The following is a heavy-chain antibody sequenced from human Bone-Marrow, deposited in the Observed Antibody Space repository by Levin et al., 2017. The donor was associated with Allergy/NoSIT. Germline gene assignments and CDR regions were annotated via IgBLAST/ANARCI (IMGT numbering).Heavy chain of an antibody. Sequence: SVKVSCKASGGTFSSYAISWVRQAPGQGLEWMGGIIPIFGTANYAQKFQGRVTITADESTSTAYMELSSLRSEDTAVYYCATYSRGRGELFDYWGQGTLVTVSS. CDR1: GGTFSSYA. CDR2: IIPIFGTA. D-gene: IGHD3-10*01. CDR3: ATYSRGRGELFDY. V-gene: IGHV1-69*13. J-gene: IGHJ4*02.